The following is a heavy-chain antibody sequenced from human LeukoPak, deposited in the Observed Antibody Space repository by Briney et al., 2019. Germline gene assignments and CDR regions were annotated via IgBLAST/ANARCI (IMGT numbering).Heavy chain of an antibody. D-gene: IGHD3-10*01. CDR1: GYTFTGYY. CDR2: INPNSGGT. V-gene: IGHV1-2*02. Sequence: ASVKVSCKASGYTFTGYYMHWVRQAPGQGLEWMGWINPNSGGTNYAQKFQGRVTMTRDTSISTAYMELSRLRSDDTAVYYCARDAYYYGSGSYRENWFDPWGQGTLVTVSS. J-gene: IGHJ5*02. CDR3: ARDAYYYGSGSYRENWFDP.